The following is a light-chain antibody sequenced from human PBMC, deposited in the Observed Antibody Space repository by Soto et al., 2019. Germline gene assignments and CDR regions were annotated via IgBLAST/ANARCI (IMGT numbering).Light chain of an antibody. CDR3: QQYYSTPPL. J-gene: IGKJ1*01. V-gene: IGKV4-1*01. CDR2: WAS. CDR1: QSVLYSSNNKNY. Sequence: DIVMTQSPDSLAVSLGERATINCKSSQSVLYSSNNKNYLAWYQQKPGQPPKLLIYWASTRESGVPDRFSGSGSGTDFTLTISSRQAEDVAVYYCQQYYSTPPLFGQGTKVELK.